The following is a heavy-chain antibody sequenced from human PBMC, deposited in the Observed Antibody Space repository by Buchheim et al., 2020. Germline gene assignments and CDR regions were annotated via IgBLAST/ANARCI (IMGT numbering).Heavy chain of an antibody. CDR2: ISYDGSNK. D-gene: IGHD3-3*01. J-gene: IGHJ6*02. CDR1: GFTFSSYA. CDR3: AREGDFWSGYYDYYYYGMDV. Sequence: QVQLVESGGGVVQPGRSLRLSCAASGFTFSSYAMHWVRQAPGKGLEWVAVISYDGSNKYYADSVKGRFTISRDNSTNTLYLQMNSLRAEDTAVYYCAREGDFWSGYYDYYYYGMDVWGQGTT. V-gene: IGHV3-30-3*01.